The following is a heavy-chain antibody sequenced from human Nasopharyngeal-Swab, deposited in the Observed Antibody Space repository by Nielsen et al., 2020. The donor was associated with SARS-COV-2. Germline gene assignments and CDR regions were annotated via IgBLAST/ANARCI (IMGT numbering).Heavy chain of an antibody. CDR1: GFTFSSYG. CDR2: IWYDGGNK. V-gene: IGHV3-33*01. Sequence: GGSLRLSCAASGFTFSSYGMHWVRQAPGKGLEWVAVIWYDGGNKYYADSVKGRFTISRDNSKNTLYLQMNSLRAEDTAVYYCARDPGTAMALYYFDYWGQGTLVTVSS. J-gene: IGHJ4*02. CDR3: ARDPGTAMALYYFDY. D-gene: IGHD5-18*01.